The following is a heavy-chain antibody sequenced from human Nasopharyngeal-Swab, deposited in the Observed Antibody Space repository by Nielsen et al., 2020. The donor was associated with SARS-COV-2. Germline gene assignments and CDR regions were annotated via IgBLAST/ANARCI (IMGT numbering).Heavy chain of an antibody. D-gene: IGHD3-10*01. CDR3: AGYSRVGICYFYYGMDV. J-gene: IGHJ6*02. CDR1: GYTFTRYY. CDR2: INPSGGST. Sequence: ASVKVSCKASGYTFTRYYMHWVRQAPRQGLEWMGIINPSGGSTSYAQKSQGRVTMTRDTSASTAYMELSSLISEDTAVYYCAGYSRVGICYFYYGMDVWGQGTTVTVSS. V-gene: IGHV1-46*01.